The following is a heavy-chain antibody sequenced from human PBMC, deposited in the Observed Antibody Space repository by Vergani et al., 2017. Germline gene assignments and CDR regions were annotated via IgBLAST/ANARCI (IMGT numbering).Heavy chain of an antibody. J-gene: IGHJ5*02. CDR1: GGSFSGYY. D-gene: IGHD3-3*01. CDR2: INHSGST. CDR3: ARVYTYYDFWSGSIGGNWFDP. V-gene: IGHV4-34*01. Sequence: QVQLQQWGAGRLKPSETLSLTCAVYGGSFSGYYWSWIRQPPGKGLEWIGEINHSGSTNYNPSLKSRVTISVDTSKNQFSLKLSSVTAADTAVYYCARVYTYYDFWSGSIGGNWFDPWGQGTLVTVSS.